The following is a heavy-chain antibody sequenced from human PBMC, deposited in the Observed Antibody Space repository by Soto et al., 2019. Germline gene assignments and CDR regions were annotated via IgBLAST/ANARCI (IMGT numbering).Heavy chain of an antibody. D-gene: IGHD7-27*01. CDR2: IYYSGST. V-gene: IGHV4-59*01. J-gene: IGHJ4*02. CDR1: GGSISSYY. Sequence: QVQLQESGPGLVKPSETLSLTCTVSGGSISSYYWSWIRQPPGKGLEWIGYIYYSGSTNYNPSLKSRVTISVDTSKNQSSLQLTSVTAADTAVYYCARRWGTSFDFWGQGTLVTVSS. CDR3: ARRWGTSFDF.